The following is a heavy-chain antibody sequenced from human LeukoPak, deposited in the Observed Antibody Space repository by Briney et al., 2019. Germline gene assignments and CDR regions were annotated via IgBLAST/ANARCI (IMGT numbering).Heavy chain of an antibody. CDR3: AREIPLSTTRSGWYDY. CDR1: GGSISSYY. D-gene: IGHD6-19*01. CDR2: IYYSGST. V-gene: IGHV4-59*01. J-gene: IGHJ4*02. Sequence: SETLSLTCTVSGGSISSYYWSWIRQPPGKGLEWIGYIYYSGSTNYNPSLKSRVTISVDTSKNQFSLKLSSVTAADTAVYYCAREIPLSTTRSGWYDYWGQRTLVTVSS.